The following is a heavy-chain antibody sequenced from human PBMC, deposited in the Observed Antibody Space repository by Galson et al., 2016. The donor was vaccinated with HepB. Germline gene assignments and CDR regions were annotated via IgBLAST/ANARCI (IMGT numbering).Heavy chain of an antibody. Sequence: SLRLSCAASGFTFSNYAVNWVRQTPGKGLEWVSTISGSRANTYYADSVKGRFTISGDNSKNTLYLQMNNLRAEDTAVYYCAKSVFLDVYNWLNPLGQGTLVMVSS. D-gene: IGHD3-16*01. J-gene: IGHJ5*02. CDR2: ISGSRANT. V-gene: IGHV3-23*01. CDR3: AKSVFLDVYNWLNP. CDR1: GFTFSNYA.